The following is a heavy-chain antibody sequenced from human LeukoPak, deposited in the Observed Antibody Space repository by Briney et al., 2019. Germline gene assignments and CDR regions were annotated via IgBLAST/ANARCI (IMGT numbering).Heavy chain of an antibody. D-gene: IGHD3-22*01. J-gene: IGHJ3*02. CDR1: GFTFSSYG. CDR2: IWYDGSNK. Sequence: GRSLRLSCAASGFTFSSYGVHWVRQAPGKGLEWVAVIWYDGSNKYYADSVKGRFTISRDNSKNTLYLQMNSLRAEDTAVYYCAREYMIVVSQSAFDIWGQGTMVTVSS. CDR3: AREYMIVVSQSAFDI. V-gene: IGHV3-33*01.